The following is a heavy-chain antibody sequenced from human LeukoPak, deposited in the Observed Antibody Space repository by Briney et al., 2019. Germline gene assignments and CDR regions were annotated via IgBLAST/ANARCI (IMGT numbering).Heavy chain of an antibody. CDR1: GGSISSGGYS. CDR3: ARGSVRGVKYYYYGMDV. CDR2: IYHSGST. V-gene: IGHV4-30-2*01. J-gene: IGHJ6*02. Sequence: PSQTLSLTCAVSGGSISSGGYSWSWIRQPPGKGLEWIGYIYHSGSTYYNPSLKSRVTISVDRSKNRFSLKLSSVTAADTAVYYCARGSVRGVKYYYYGMDVWGQGTTVTVSS. D-gene: IGHD3-3*01.